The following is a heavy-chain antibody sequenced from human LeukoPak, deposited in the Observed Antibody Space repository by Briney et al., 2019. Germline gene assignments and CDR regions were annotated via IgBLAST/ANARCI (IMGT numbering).Heavy chain of an antibody. CDR1: GYTFTSYY. CDR3: ARAKASGSYSNWFDP. D-gene: IGHD1-26*01. J-gene: IGHJ5*02. Sequence: ASVKVSCKASGYTFTSYYMHWVRQAPGQGLEWMGIINPSGGSTSYAQKFQGRVTMTRDTSTSTVCMELSSLRSEDTAVYYCARAKASGSYSNWFDPWGQGTLVTVSS. CDR2: INPSGGST. V-gene: IGHV1-46*01.